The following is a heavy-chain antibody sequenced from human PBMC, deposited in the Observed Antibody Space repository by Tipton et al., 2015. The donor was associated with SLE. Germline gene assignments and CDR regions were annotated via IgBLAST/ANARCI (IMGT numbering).Heavy chain of an antibody. CDR2: IYTSGST. D-gene: IGHD6-19*01. Sequence: TLSLTCAVYGGSFSGYYWSWIRQPPGKGLEWIGRIYTSGSTSYNPSLKSRVTISVNTSKNQFSLKLSSVTAADTAVHYCARDQRTVAGRGYFDYWGQGTLVTVSS. CDR3: ARDQRTVAGRGYFDY. V-gene: IGHV4-59*10. J-gene: IGHJ4*02. CDR1: GGSFSGYY.